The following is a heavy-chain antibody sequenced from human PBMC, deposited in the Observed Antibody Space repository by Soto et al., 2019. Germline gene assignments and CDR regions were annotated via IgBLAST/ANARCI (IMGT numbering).Heavy chain of an antibody. V-gene: IGHV1-18*01. CDR2: ISAYNGNT. Sequence: SPVNGDRKAAGYGFSRYRGSWVRLTHGQGLEWMGWISAYNGNTNYAQKLQGRVTMTTDTSTSTAYMELRSLRSDDTAVYYCARAGQDYSSGWYWRFDPWGQGSLVTVSP. J-gene: IGHJ5*02. CDR3: ARAGQDYSSGWYWRFDP. CDR1: GYGFSRYR. D-gene: IGHD6-19*01.